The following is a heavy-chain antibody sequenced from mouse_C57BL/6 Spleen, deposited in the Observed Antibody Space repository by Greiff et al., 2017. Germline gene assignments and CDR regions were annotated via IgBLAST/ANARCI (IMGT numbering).Heavy chain of an antibody. CDR1: GFTFSDYG. CDR3: ARKLGLYWYFDV. Sequence: EVQLVESGGGLVKPGGSLKLSCAASGFTFSDYGMHWVRQAPEKGLEWVAYISSGSSTLYYADTVKGRFTISRDNAKNTLFLQMTSLRSEDTAMYYCARKLGLYWYFDVWGTGTTVTVSS. J-gene: IGHJ1*03. D-gene: IGHD4-1*01. CDR2: ISSGSSTL. V-gene: IGHV5-17*01.